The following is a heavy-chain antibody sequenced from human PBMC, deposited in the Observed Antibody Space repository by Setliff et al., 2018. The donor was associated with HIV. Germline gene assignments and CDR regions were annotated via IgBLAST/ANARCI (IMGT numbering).Heavy chain of an antibody. CDR1: GSTFSTYA. Sequence: PGESLKISCAASGSTFSTYAMSWVRQAPGKGLEWVSVISGSGTTTYYADSVKGRFTISRDNSKNTVYLQMNSLRAEDTAIYYCAKMVGGSRSSGSCYFDYWGQGTLVTVSS. J-gene: IGHJ4*02. CDR2: ISGSGTTT. V-gene: IGHV3-23*01. D-gene: IGHD2-15*01. CDR3: AKMVGGSRSSGSCYFDY.